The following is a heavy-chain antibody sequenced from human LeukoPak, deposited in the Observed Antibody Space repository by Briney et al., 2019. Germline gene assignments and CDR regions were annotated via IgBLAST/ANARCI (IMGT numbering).Heavy chain of an antibody. D-gene: IGHD5-18*01. Sequence: GGSLRLSCAASGFTFSTYWMTWVRQAPGKGLEWVANIKQDGSEKYYVDSVKGRFTISRGNAKNSLYLQMNSLRAEDTAVYYCARGRGNSYVWGQGTMVSVSS. CDR2: IKQDGSEK. CDR3: ARGRGNSYV. J-gene: IGHJ3*01. CDR1: GFTFSTYW. V-gene: IGHV3-7*01.